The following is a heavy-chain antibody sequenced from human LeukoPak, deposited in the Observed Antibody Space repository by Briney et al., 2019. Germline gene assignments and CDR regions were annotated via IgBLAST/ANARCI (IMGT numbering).Heavy chain of an antibody. CDR1: GDSVPSNSSA. J-gene: IGHJ4*02. Sequence: SQTLSLTCAISGDSVPSNSSAWNWIRQSPSRGLEWLGRTYYRSKWYNDYALSVKSRITINPDTSKNQFSLQLNSVTPEDTAVYYCAREDSSGYYSAFDYWGRGTLVTVSS. V-gene: IGHV6-1*01. CDR3: AREDSSGYYSAFDY. D-gene: IGHD3-22*01. CDR2: TYYRSKWYN.